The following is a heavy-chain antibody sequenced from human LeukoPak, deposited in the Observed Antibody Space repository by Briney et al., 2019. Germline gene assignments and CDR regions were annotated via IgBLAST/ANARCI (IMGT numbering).Heavy chain of an antibody. CDR3: ARWSSSAGGFDY. J-gene: IGHJ4*02. CDR1: GGTFSSYA. Sequence: ASVKVSCKASGGTFSSYAISWVRQAPGQGLEWMGWTNPNSGGTNYAQKFQGRVTMTRDTSISTAYMELSRLRSDDTAVYYCARWSSSAGGFDYWGQGTLVTVSS. D-gene: IGHD6-6*01. CDR2: TNPNSGGT. V-gene: IGHV1-2*02.